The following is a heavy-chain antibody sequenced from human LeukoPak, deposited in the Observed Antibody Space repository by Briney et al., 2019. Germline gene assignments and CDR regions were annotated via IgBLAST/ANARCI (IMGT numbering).Heavy chain of an antibody. J-gene: IGHJ6*03. V-gene: IGHV1-8*01. CDR1: GYTFTSYD. CDR3: ASSSSYRLGYYYYMDV. Sequence: EASVKVSCKASGYTFTSYDINWVRQATGQGLEWMGWVNPNSGNTGYAQKFQGRVTMTRNTSISTAYMELSSLRSEDTAVYYCASSSSYRLGYYYYMDVWGKGTTVTVSS. D-gene: IGHD6-6*01. CDR2: VNPNSGNT.